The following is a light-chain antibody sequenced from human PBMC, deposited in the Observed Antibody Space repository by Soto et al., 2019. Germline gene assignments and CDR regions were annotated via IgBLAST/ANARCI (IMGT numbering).Light chain of an antibody. CDR2: EVS. CDR3: SSYAGSNQWV. V-gene: IGLV2-8*01. Sequence: QSALTQSPSASGSPGQSVTISCTGTSSDVGNYKYVSWYQQHPGKAPKLMIYEVSKRPSGVPDRFSGSKSGNTASLTVSGPQVEDEAEYYCSSYAGSNQWVFGGGTKLTVL. J-gene: IGLJ3*02. CDR1: SSDVGNYKY.